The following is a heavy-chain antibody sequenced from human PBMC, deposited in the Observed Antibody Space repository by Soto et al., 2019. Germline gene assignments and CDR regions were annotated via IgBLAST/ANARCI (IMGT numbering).Heavy chain of an antibody. Sequence: QEQLVQSGAEVKKPGSSVKVSCKASGDLFSIYPISWVRQVPGQGLEWMGVIIPVFQTAYYTQRFQGRVTITADESTNTAYMELSSVRSEDAAIEYCDRGGSGDGWFNEFWGQGTLVTVSS. CDR3: DRGGSGDGWFNEF. D-gene: IGHD2-15*01. CDR2: IIPVFQTA. J-gene: IGHJ4*02. CDR1: GDLFSIYP. V-gene: IGHV1-69*01.